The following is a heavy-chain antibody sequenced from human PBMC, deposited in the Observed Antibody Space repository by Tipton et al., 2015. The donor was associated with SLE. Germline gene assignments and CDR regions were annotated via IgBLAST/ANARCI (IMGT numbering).Heavy chain of an antibody. V-gene: IGHV3-30*04. CDR2: ISYDGSYK. CDR3: ARTNTAGAFDI. Sequence: SLRLSCAASGFTFSSFAMHWVRQAPGKGLEWVAVISYDGSYKYYADSVKGRFTISRDNSKNTLYLQMNSLRAEDTAVYYCARTNTAGAFDIWGQGTMVTVSS. J-gene: IGHJ3*02. CDR1: GFTFSSFA.